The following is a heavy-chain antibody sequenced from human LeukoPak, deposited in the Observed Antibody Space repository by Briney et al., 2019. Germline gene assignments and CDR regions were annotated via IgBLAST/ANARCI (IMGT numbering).Heavy chain of an antibody. V-gene: IGHV4-39*01. D-gene: IGHD2-2*03. Sequence: SETLSLTCTVSGGSISSSSYYWGWIRQPPGKGLEWIGSIYYSGITYYNPSLKSRVSISVDTSKKQFFLKLSSVTAADTAVHYCARQDGYCSSTSCTGYFDSWGQGTLVTVSS. CDR2: IYYSGIT. J-gene: IGHJ4*02. CDR1: GGSISSSSYY. CDR3: ARQDGYCSSTSCTGYFDS.